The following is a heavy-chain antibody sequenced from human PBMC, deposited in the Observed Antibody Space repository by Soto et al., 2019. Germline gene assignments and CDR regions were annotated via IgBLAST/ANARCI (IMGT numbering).Heavy chain of an antibody. Sequence: QPGGSLRLSCADSGFTFDDYTMHWVRQAPGKGLEWVSLISWDGYSTYYADSVKGRFTISRDNSKNSLYLQMNSLGTEDTALYYCTKDTRGSGDSYGLLALDVWGKGTKLTVS. D-gene: IGHD5-18*01. J-gene: IGHJ6*03. V-gene: IGHV3-43*01. CDR3: TKDTRGSGDSYGLLALDV. CDR2: ISWDGYST. CDR1: GFTFDDYT.